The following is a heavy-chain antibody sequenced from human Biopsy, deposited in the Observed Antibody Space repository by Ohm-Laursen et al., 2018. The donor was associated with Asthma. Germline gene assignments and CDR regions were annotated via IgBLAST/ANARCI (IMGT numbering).Heavy chain of an antibody. CDR3: ARGGYCSGVTCFPFDR. V-gene: IGHV3-23*01. D-gene: IGHD6-19*01. CDR2: ISDGGHST. Sequence: SLRLSCTASGFTFSNAWMSWVRQAPGEGLEWVAVISDGGHSTNYADSVRGRFTVSRDDSRDTLYLHLNSLTAEDTAVYFCARGGYCSGVTCFPFDRRGQGTRVSVSS. J-gene: IGHJ4*02. CDR1: GFTFSNAW.